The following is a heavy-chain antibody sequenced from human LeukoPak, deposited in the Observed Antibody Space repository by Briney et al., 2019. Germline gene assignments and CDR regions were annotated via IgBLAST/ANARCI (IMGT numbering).Heavy chain of an antibody. CDR3: ARDGSLYSNYYYYYYMDV. D-gene: IGHD4-11*01. Sequence: GGSLRLSCAASGFTFSSYAMHWVRQAPGKGLEWVAVISYDGSNKYYADSVKGRFTISRDNSKNTLYLQMNSLRAEDTAVYYCARDGSLYSNYYYYYYMDVWGKGTTVTVSS. CDR1: GFTFSSYA. V-gene: IGHV3-30*04. J-gene: IGHJ6*03. CDR2: ISYDGSNK.